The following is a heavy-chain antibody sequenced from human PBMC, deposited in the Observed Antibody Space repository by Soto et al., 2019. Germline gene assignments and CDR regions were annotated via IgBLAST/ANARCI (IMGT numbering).Heavy chain of an antibody. J-gene: IGHJ6*03. CDR1: GGSVSSNNAA. CDR3: ARELGTSWSPYYYYYSMDV. V-gene: IGHV6-1*01. D-gene: IGHD6-13*01. Sequence: QVQLQQSGPGLVRPSQTLSLTCAISGGSVSSNNAAWTWIRQSPWRGLEWLGRTYYRSTWNDDYPVSLKGRITINPDTSKNQYSLQLNSVTPEDTAVYYCARELGTSWSPYYYYYSMDVWGQGTTVTVSS. CDR2: TYYRSTWND.